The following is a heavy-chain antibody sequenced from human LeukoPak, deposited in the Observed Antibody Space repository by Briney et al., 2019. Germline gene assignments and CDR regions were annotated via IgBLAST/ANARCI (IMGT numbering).Heavy chain of an antibody. Sequence: SETLSLTCTVSGGSISSSSYYWGWIRQPPGKGLESIGSIYYSGSTYYNPSLKSRVTISVDTSKNQFSLKLSSVTAADTAVYYCARTYCSSTSCYPPYFDYWGQGTLVTVSS. J-gene: IGHJ4*02. CDR3: ARTYCSSTSCYPPYFDY. V-gene: IGHV4-39*01. D-gene: IGHD2-2*01. CDR2: IYYSGST. CDR1: GGSISSSSYY.